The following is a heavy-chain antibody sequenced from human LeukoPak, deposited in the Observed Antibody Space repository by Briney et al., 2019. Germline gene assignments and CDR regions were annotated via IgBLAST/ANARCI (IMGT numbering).Heavy chain of an antibody. V-gene: IGHV1-18*01. CDR2: ISAYNGNT. Sequence: ASVKVSCKASGYTFTSYGISWVRQAPGQGLEWMGWISAYNGNTNYAQKLQGRVTMTTDTSTSTAYMELSSLRSEDTAVYYCARVDCSSTSCYAGWFDPWGQGTLVTVSS. J-gene: IGHJ5*02. CDR3: ARVDCSSTSCYAGWFDP. CDR1: GYTFTSYG. D-gene: IGHD2-2*01.